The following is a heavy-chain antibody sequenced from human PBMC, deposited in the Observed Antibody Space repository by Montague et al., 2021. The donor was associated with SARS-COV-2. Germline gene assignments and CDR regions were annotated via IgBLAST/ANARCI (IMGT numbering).Heavy chain of an antibody. J-gene: IGHJ2*01. CDR3: VKVYLVTVVTPIGFPVDWYFDL. Sequence: SLRLSCAASGFTFSTYAMSWVRQAPGKGLEWVSTISGSGGSTYYADSVKGRFTISRDNSKNTLYLQMTSLRAEDTAVYYCVKVYLVTVVTPIGFPVDWYFDLWGRGTLVTVSS. CDR1: GFTFSTYA. V-gene: IGHV3-23*01. D-gene: IGHD4-23*01. CDR2: ISGSGGST.